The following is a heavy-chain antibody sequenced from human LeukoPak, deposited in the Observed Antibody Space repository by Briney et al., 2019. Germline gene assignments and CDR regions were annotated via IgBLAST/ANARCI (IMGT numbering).Heavy chain of an antibody. V-gene: IGHV3-30*18. CDR2: ISYDGSNK. J-gene: IGHJ6*04. D-gene: IGHD3-10*02. Sequence: GGSLRLSCAASGFTFSSYGMHWVRQAPGKGLEWVAVISYDGSNKYYADSVKGRFTISRDNAKKSLYLQMNSLRAEDMAVYYCAELGITMIGGVWGKGTTVTISS. CDR3: AELGITMIGGV. CDR1: GFTFSSYG.